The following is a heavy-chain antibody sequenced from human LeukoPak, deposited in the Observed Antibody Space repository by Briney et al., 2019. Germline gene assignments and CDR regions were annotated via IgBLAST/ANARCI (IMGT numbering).Heavy chain of an antibody. Sequence: GGSLRLSCAASGFTFSSYAMSWVRQAPGKGLEWVSAISGSGGSTYYADSVKGRFTISRDNSKNTLYLQMNSLRAEDTAVYYCAISWYSSSWYELDYWGQGTLVTVSS. V-gene: IGHV3-23*01. CDR2: ISGSGGST. CDR3: AISWYSSSWYELDY. CDR1: GFTFSSYA. D-gene: IGHD6-13*01. J-gene: IGHJ4*02.